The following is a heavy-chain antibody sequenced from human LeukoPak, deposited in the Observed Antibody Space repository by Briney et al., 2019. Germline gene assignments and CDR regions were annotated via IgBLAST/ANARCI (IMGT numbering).Heavy chain of an antibody. CDR3: AASLPNIVVVPAAKGPFGS. V-gene: IGHV3-23*01. D-gene: IGHD2-2*01. Sequence: GGSLRLSCAASGFTFSNYAMSWVRQAPGKGLEWVSGINGGGGGGTFHADSVRGRFTISRDNSKNTLYLQMSSLRTEDTAVYYCAASLPNIVVVPAAKGPFGSWGQGTLVTVSS. CDR2: INGGGGGGT. CDR1: GFTFSNYA. J-gene: IGHJ5*02.